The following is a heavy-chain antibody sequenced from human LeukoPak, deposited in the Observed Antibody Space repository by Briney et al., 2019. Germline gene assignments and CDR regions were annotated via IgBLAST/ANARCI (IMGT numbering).Heavy chain of an antibody. CDR2: INHSGST. J-gene: IGHJ4*02. CDR1: GGSFSKYY. V-gene: IGHV4-34*01. CDR3: ARGRKFITYYYDSSGYYYSY. D-gene: IGHD3-22*01. Sequence: SETLSLTCAVYGGSFSKYYWSWIRQPPGKGLEGIGEINHSGSTNYNPSLKSRVNISIDASKNQFSLKLTSVTSADTAVYYCARGRKFITYYYDSSGYYYSYWGQGTLVTVSS.